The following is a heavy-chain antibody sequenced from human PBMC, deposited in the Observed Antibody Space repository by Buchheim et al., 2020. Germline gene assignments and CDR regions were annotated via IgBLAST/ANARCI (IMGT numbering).Heavy chain of an antibody. J-gene: IGHJ4*02. Sequence: EVQLVESGGGLVQPGQSLRLSCTASGFTVSRYWIHWVRQAPGKGLVWVSRIDGDGSAADYADSVTGRVTVSRDNAKNTVDLQLNSLRAEDTGVYYCARASNSRDYFDSWGQGTL. V-gene: IGHV3-74*01. D-gene: IGHD4-23*01. CDR1: GFTVSRYW. CDR3: ARASNSRDYFDS. CDR2: IDGDGSAA.